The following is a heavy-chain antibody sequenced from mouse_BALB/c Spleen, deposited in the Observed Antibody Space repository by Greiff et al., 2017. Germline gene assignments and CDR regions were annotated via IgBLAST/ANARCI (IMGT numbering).Heavy chain of an antibody. V-gene: IGHV14-3*02. CDR3: ARWDYYGSSSFAY. D-gene: IGHD1-1*01. J-gene: IGHJ3*01. Sequence: VQLQQSGAELVKPGASVKLSCTASGSNIKDTYMHWVKQRPEQGLEWIGRIDPANGNTKYDPKFQGKATITADTSSNTAYLQLSSLTSEDTAVYYCARWDYYGSSSFAYWGQGTLVTVSA. CDR2: IDPANGNT. CDR1: GSNIKDTY.